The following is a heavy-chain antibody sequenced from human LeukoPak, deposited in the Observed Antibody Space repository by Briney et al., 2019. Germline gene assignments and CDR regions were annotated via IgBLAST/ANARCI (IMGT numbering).Heavy chain of an antibody. CDR1: GYSISSGYY. D-gene: IGHD6-6*01. J-gene: IGHJ5*02. Sequence: SETLSLTCAVSGYSISSGYYWGWIRQPPGKGLEWIGSIYHSGSTYYNPSLKSRVTIPVDASKNQFSLKLSSVTAADTAVYYCARRIARPDNWFDPWGQGTLVTVSS. CDR2: IYHSGST. CDR3: ARRIARPDNWFDP. V-gene: IGHV4-38-2*01.